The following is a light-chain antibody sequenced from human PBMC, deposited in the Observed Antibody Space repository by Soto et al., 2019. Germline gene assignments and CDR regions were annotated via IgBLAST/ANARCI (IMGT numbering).Light chain of an antibody. CDR1: SSDVGGYNY. V-gene: IGLV2-14*01. CDR2: AVS. J-gene: IGLJ2*01. CDR3: SSYTSSSTLL. Sequence: QSALTQPASVSGSPGQSITISCTGTSSDVGGYNYVSWYQQHPGKAPKLMSYAVSNRPSGVSNSFSGSKSGNTASLTISGLQAEDEADYYCSSYTSSSTLLFGGGTKLTVL.